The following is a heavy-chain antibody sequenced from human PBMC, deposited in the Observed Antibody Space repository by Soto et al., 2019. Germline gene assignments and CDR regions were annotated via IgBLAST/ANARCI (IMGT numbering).Heavy chain of an antibody. CDR1: GGSISSVDYY. D-gene: IGHD4-17*01. Sequence: TLSLTCTVSGGSISSVDYYWNWIRQHPGKGLEWIGCVLYSGSTYYNPSLKSRVTISVDTSKNQFSLKLSSVAAADTAVYYCAGGRDYAKNGYWGQGTLVTVSS. CDR2: VLYSGST. V-gene: IGHV4-31*03. CDR3: AGGRDYAKNGY. J-gene: IGHJ4*02.